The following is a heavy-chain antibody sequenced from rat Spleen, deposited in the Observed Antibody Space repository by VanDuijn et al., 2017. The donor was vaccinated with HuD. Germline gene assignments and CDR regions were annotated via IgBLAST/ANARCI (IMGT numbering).Heavy chain of an antibody. CDR1: GFTFSDYY. J-gene: IGHJ2*01. D-gene: IGHD1-11*01. Sequence: EVQLVESDGGLVQPGRSLKLSCAASGFTFSDYYMAWVRQAPKKGLEWVATIVFDGSNTYYRDSVKGRFTISRDNAKSTLYLQMDSLRSEDTATYYCARRGYGGYFDYWGQGFMVTVSS. CDR3: ARRGYGGYFDY. CDR2: IVFDGSNT. V-gene: IGHV5-7*01.